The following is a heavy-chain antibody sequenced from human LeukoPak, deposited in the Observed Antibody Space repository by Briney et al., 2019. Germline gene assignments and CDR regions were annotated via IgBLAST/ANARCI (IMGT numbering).Heavy chain of an antibody. J-gene: IGHJ4*02. CDR3: ARLVATSAFAGDY. D-gene: IGHD1-1*01. Sequence: SETLSLTCTVSGVSINSRNYYWAWIGQPPGKGLEWIGTIFSSGSTYYNPSLKSRVTISEDTSKNQFSLKVNSMTAADTAVYYCARLVATSAFAGDYWGQGTLVIVSS. CDR1: GVSINSRNYY. V-gene: IGHV4-39*01. CDR2: IFSSGST.